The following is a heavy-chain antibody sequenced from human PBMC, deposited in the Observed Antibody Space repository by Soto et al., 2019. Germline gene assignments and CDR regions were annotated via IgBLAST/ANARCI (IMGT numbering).Heavy chain of an antibody. V-gene: IGHV1-3*01. CDR1: GYTFTSYA. Sequence: ASVKVSCKASGYTFTSYAMHWVRQAPGQRLEWMGWINAGNGNTKYSQKFQGRVTITRDTSASTAYMELSSLRSEDTAVYYCERVSEGNWFDPWGQGTLVTVSS. CDR2: INAGNGNT. J-gene: IGHJ5*02. CDR3: ERVSEGNWFDP.